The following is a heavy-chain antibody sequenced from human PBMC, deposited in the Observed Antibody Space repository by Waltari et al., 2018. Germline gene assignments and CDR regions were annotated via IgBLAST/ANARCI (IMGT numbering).Heavy chain of an antibody. CDR2: IYTIGST. CDR1: GGSISSYY. Sequence: QVQLQESSPGLVKPSETLSLTCTVSGGSISSYYWSWIRQPPGKGLEWIGYIYTIGSTNYNPSLRSRVTISVDTSKNQFSLKLSSVTAADTAVYYCARLGYCSGGSCYPPYYYYYMDVWGKGATVTVSS. CDR3: ARLGYCSGGSCYPPYYYYYMDV. D-gene: IGHD2-15*01. J-gene: IGHJ6*03. V-gene: IGHV4-4*09.